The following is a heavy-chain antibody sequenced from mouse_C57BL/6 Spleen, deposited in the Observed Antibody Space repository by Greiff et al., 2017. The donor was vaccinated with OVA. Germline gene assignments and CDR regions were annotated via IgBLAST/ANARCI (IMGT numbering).Heavy chain of an antibody. V-gene: IGHV1-61*01. CDR2: IYPSDSET. Sequence: QVQLKQSGAELVRPGSSVKLSCKASGYNFTSYWMDWVKQRPGQGLEWIGNIYPSDSETHYNQKFKDKATLTVDKSSSTAYMQRSSLTSEDSAVYYCARGTTVVDYWGQGTTLTVSS. J-gene: IGHJ2*01. CDR3: ARGTTVVDY. D-gene: IGHD1-1*01. CDR1: GYNFTSYW.